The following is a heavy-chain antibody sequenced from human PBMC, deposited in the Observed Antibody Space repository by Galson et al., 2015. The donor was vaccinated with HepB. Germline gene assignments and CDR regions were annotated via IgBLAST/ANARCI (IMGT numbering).Heavy chain of an antibody. Sequence: SLRLSCAASGFTFSDYYMSWIRQAPGKGLEWVSYISSSSSYTSYADSVKGRFTISRDNAKNSLYLQMNSLRADDTAVYYCARPGWSGRFDYWGQGTLVTVSS. CDR2: ISSSSSYT. J-gene: IGHJ4*02. CDR1: GFTFSDYY. V-gene: IGHV3-11*06. D-gene: IGHD3-3*01. CDR3: ARPGWSGRFDY.